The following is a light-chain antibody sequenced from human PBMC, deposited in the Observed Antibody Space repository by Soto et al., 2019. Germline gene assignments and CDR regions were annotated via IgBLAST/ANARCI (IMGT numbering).Light chain of an antibody. V-gene: IGKV1-39*01. CDR2: ATS. J-gene: IGKJ2*01. Sequence: DSHITHSPATLSAAVGDRATITCRASQSIGSYLNWYQEKPGKATMRLIYATSSLQSGVTSRFSGSGSGTAFTLTIRSLQPAESGHSHRKQSHIADYSFGQ. CDR3: KQSHIADYS. CDR1: QSIGSY.